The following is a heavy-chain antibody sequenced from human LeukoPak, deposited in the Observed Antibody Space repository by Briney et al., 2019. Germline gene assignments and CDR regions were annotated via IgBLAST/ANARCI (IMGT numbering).Heavy chain of an antibody. CDR1: VFTVSSNY. D-gene: IGHD6-19*01. V-gene: IGHV3-53*01. J-gene: IGHJ4*02. Sequence: PGGPLRLSCAASVFTVSSNYMIGLPQAPGKGLEGVSLIYSGGSTYYADYGKGRFTISRDNSKDTLYLQINSLSDDATDVYYCARGRFSSGWHFDYWGQGTLVSVSS. CDR3: ARGRFSSGWHFDY. CDR2: IYSGGST.